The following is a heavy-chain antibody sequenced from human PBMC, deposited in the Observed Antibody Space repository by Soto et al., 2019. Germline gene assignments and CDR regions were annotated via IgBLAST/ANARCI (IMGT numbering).Heavy chain of an antibody. V-gene: IGHV3-30*18. J-gene: IGHJ4*02. Sequence: GSLRLSCAASGFTFSSYGMHWVRQAPGKGLEWVADVSSDGSDKHYADSVKGRFTISRDNSKNTLYLEMNSLSAEDAAVYYCAKSPYDSSGYYYYFHYWGQGTLVTVSS. D-gene: IGHD3-22*01. CDR2: VSSDGSDK. CDR1: GFTFSSYG. CDR3: AKSPYDSSGYYYYFHY.